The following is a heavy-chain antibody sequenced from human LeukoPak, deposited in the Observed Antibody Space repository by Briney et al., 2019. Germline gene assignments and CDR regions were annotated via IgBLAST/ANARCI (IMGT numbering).Heavy chain of an antibody. J-gene: IGHJ1*01. Sequence: PGGSLRLSCAASGFTFDDYGMSWVRQAPGKGLEWVSAISGSGGSTYYADSVKGRFTISRDNSKNTLYLQMNSLRAEDTAVYYCAKLSGSSGYYEYFQHWGQGTLVTVSS. CDR1: GFTFDDYG. D-gene: IGHD3-22*01. V-gene: IGHV3-23*01. CDR2: ISGSGGST. CDR3: AKLSGSSGYYEYFQH.